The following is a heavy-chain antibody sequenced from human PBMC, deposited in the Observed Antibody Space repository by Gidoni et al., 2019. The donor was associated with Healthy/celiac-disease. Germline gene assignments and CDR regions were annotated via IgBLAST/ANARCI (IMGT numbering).Heavy chain of an antibody. Sequence: EVQLLESGGGLVQPGGSLRLSCAASGFPFRSYAMSWVRQAPGKGLEWVSAISCSGGSPYYADSVKGRFTISRDNSKNTLYLQMNSLRAEDTAVYYCAKALRFLEWLSYAFDIWGQGTMVTVSS. CDR3: AKALRFLEWLSYAFDI. J-gene: IGHJ3*02. CDR2: ISCSGGSP. V-gene: IGHV3-23*01. CDR1: GFPFRSYA. D-gene: IGHD3-3*01.